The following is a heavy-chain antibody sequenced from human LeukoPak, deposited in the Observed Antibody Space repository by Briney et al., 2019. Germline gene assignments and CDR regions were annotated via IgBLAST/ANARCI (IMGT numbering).Heavy chain of an antibody. CDR1: GYSISSGYY. CDR2: IYHSGST. CDR3: ARAPVPTYYYDSSRYYRAFDI. V-gene: IGHV4-38-2*01. J-gene: IGHJ3*02. D-gene: IGHD3-22*01. Sequence: SETLSLTCAVSGYSISSGYYWGWIRQPPGKGLEWIGSIYHSGSTYYNPSLKSRVTISVDTSKNQFSLKLSSVTAADTAVYYCARAPVPTYYYDSSRYYRAFDIWGQGTVVTVSS.